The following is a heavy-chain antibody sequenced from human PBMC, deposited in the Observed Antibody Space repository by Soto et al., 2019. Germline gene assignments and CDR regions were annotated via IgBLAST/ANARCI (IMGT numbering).Heavy chain of an antibody. CDR2: ISAYNGNT. D-gene: IGHD3-10*01. V-gene: IGHV1-18*01. J-gene: IGHJ6*02. CDR1: GYTFTSYG. CDR3: ARAGYYYGSGSYSATYYYYGMDV. Sequence: ASVKVSCKASGYTFTSYGISWVRQAPGQGLEWMGWISAYNGNTNYAQKLQGRVTMTTDTSTSTAYMELRSLRSDDTAVYYCARAGYYYGSGSYSATYYYYGMDVWGQGTTVTVSS.